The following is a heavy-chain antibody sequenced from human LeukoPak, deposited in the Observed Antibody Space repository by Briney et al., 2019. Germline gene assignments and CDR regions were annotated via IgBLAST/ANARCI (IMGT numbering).Heavy chain of an antibody. V-gene: IGHV3-9*01. Sequence: PGGSLRLSCAASGFTFDDYAMHWVRQAPGKGLEWVSGISWSSGTIGYADSVKGRFTISRDNAKNSLFLQMNSLRAEDTALYHCARDKLLWFGESGGYFDYWGQGTLVTVSS. CDR2: ISWSSGTI. D-gene: IGHD3-10*01. J-gene: IGHJ4*02. CDR3: ARDKLLWFGESGGYFDY. CDR1: GFTFDDYA.